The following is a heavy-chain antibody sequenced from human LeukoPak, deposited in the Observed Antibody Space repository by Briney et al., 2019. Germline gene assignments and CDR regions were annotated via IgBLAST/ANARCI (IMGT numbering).Heavy chain of an antibody. D-gene: IGHD3-10*01. J-gene: IGHJ4*02. V-gene: IGHV1-8*02. CDR1: GYTFSGYD. CDR3: ARRHFGSGTYVDY. Sequence: ASVKVSCKASGYTFSGYDINWVRQATGQGLEWMGWMNPNSGNTGYAQKFQGRVTMTTDTSMTTAYMELRRLRSDDTAVYYCARRHFGSGTYVDYWGQGTLVTVSS. CDR2: MNPNSGNT.